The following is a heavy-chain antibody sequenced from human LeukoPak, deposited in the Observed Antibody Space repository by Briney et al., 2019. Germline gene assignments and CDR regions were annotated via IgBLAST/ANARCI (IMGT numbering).Heavy chain of an antibody. J-gene: IGHJ6*02. CDR3: ARWALYYYDSSGYYPYGMDV. D-gene: IGHD3-22*01. V-gene: IGHV4-4*07. Sequence: SETLSLTCTVSGGSISSYYWSWIRQPAGKGLEWIGRIYTSGSTNYNPSLKSRVTMSVDTSKNQFSLRLSSVTAADTAVYYCARWALYYYDSSGYYPYGMDVWGQGTTVTVSS. CDR2: IYTSGST. CDR1: GGSISSYY.